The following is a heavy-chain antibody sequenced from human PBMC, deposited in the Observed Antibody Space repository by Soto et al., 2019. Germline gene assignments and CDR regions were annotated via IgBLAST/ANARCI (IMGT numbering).Heavy chain of an antibody. Sequence: EVQLLESGGGLVQPGGSLRLSCAASGFTFSNYGMSWVRQAPGKGLEWVSTISGGGGNTYYADSVRGRFSISRDNARNTLYLQMNSLSVDDTAVLYCANVITVTGGYGGKVTLLTVAS. CDR2: ISGGGGNT. D-gene: IGHD4-17*01. V-gene: IGHV3-23*01. J-gene: IGHJ4*02. CDR3: ANVITVTGGY. CDR1: GFTFSNYG.